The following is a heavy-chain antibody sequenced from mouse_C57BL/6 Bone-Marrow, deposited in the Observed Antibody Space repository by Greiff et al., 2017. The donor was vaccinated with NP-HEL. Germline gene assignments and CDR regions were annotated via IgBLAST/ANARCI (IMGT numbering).Heavy chain of an antibody. CDR2: ISSGGSYT. Sequence: EVHLVESGGDLVKPGGSLKLSCAASGFTFSSYGMSWVRQTPDKRLEWVATISSGGSYTYYPDSVKGRFTISRDNAKNTLYLQMSSLKSEDTAMYYCARQAITTGGYFDVWGTGTTVTVSS. D-gene: IGHD1-1*01. CDR3: ARQAITTGGYFDV. V-gene: IGHV5-6*01. J-gene: IGHJ1*03. CDR1: GFTFSSYG.